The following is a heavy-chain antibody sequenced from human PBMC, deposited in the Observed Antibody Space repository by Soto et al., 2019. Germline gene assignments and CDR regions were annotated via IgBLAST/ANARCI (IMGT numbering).Heavy chain of an antibody. CDR3: ARMPTYYYDSSGYYSRFYYYYGMDV. J-gene: IGHJ6*02. CDR1: GFSLSTSEMC. D-gene: IGHD3-22*01. CDR2: IDWDDDK. Sequence: SGPTLVNPTQTVTLTCTFSGFSLSTSEMCVSWIRQPPGKALEWLARIDWDDDKYYSTSLKTRLTISKDTSKNQVVLTMTNMDPVDTATYYCARMPTYYYDSSGYYSRFYYYYGMDVWGQGTTVTVSS. V-gene: IGHV2-70*11.